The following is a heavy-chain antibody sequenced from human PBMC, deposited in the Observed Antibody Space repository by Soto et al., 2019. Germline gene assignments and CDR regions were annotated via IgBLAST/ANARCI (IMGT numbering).Heavy chain of an antibody. CDR1: GGSISSGGYS. V-gene: IGHV4-30-2*01. Sequence: PSETLSLTCAVSGGSISSGGYSWNWIRQPPGKGLEWIGYIYHSGGTLYNPSLKSRVTISVDKSKNQFSLKLSSVTAADTAVYYCARDQLEGNWFDPWGQGTLVTVSS. CDR2: IYHSGGT. CDR3: ARDQLEGNWFDP. J-gene: IGHJ5*02. D-gene: IGHD1-1*01.